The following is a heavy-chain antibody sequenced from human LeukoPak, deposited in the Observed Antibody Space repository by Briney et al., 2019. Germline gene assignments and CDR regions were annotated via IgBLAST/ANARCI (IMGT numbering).Heavy chain of an antibody. D-gene: IGHD1-26*01. CDR2: IKQDGSEK. CDR1: GFTFSNYW. J-gene: IGHJ4*02. Sequence: SGGSLRLSCAASGFTFSNYWMIWVRQAPGKGLEWVANIKQDGSEKRYADSVRGRFTVSRDNARNSVFLQMNSLRAEDAAVYYCARERTPGVQRELDYWGQGTLVTVSS. CDR3: ARERTPGVQRELDY. V-gene: IGHV3-7*01.